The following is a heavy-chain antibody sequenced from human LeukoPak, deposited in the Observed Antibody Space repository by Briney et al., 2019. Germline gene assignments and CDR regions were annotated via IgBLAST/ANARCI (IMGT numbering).Heavy chain of an antibody. CDR2: INTDGSST. D-gene: IGHD2-15*01. CDR1: GFDFSSYW. V-gene: IGHV3-74*01. J-gene: IGHJ6*02. CDR3: ARVGCSGGRCPGYGMDV. Sequence: PGGSLRLSCAASGFDFSSYWMHWVRQAPGKGLVWVSRINTDGSSTNYADSVKGRFTISRDNAKNSLYLQMNSLRVEDTAVYYCARVGCSGGRCPGYGMDVWGQGTTVTVSS.